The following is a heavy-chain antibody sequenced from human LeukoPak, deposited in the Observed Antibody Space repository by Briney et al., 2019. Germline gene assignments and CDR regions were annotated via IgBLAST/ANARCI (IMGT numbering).Heavy chain of an antibody. V-gene: IGHV3-23*01. CDR2: ISNGNT. J-gene: IGHJ5*02. CDR3: VREAGYCASVCLKSNWFDP. CDR1: GFPFSNHA. D-gene: IGHD2-15*01. Sequence: GGSLRLSCAASGFPFSNHAMSWVRQPPGKGLEWVAAISNGNTYYADSVRCRFAISRDDSKNMVYLQMNSLRDEDTALYYCVREAGYCASVCLKSNWFDPWGQGTLVTVSS.